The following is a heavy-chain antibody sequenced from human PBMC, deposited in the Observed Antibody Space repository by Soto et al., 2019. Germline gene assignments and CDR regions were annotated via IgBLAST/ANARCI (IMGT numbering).Heavy chain of an antibody. CDR1: GYTFTTYG. J-gene: IGHJ4*02. CDR2: ISAYNGGI. V-gene: IGHV1-18*01. D-gene: IGHD3-3*01. CDR3: ARATNPRNGDY. Sequence: ASVKVSCKTSGYTFTTYGIRWVRQAPGQGLEWMGWISAYNGGINYAQKFQDRLTMTTDTSTSTAYMGLRSLSSDDTAVYFCARATNPRNGDYWGQGPLVTVPS.